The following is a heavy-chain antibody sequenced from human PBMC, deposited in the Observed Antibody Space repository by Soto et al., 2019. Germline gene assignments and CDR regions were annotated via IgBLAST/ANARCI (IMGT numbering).Heavy chain of an antibody. CDR2: ISSSSSYI. Sequence: GGSLRLSCAASGFTFSSYSMNWVRQAPGKGLEWVSSISSSSSYIYHADSVKGRFTISRDNAKNSLYLQMNSLRAEDTAVYYCARRHISSSVAGHQQIWGQGTMVTVSS. J-gene: IGHJ3*02. V-gene: IGHV3-21*01. CDR1: GFTFSSYS. D-gene: IGHD6-6*01. CDR3: ARRHISSSVAGHQQI.